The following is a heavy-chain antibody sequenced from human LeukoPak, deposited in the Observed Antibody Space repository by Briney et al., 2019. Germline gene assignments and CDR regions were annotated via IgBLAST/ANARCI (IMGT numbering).Heavy chain of an antibody. Sequence: GGSLRLSCAASGFTFSTYWMHWVRQAPGKGLVWVSRINSDGSNTGYADSVKGRFTISRDNAKNTLYLQMNSLRAEDTAVYYCAKDDYYDTSGYRDWGQGTLVTVSS. CDR2: INSDGSNT. CDR1: GFTFSTYW. CDR3: AKDDYYDTSGYRD. J-gene: IGHJ4*02. V-gene: IGHV3-74*01. D-gene: IGHD3-22*01.